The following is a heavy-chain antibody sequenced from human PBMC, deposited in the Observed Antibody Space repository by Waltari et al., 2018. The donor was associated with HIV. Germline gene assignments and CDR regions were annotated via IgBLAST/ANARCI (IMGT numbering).Heavy chain of an antibody. V-gene: IGHV3-7*03. CDR3: AREYLTSPYIFNY. J-gene: IGHJ4*02. CDR2: INEDGRDE. Sequence: EVQLVESGGGLVQPGGSLSLSCAASGFTFSNFWMSWVRQAPGKGLEWVANINEDGRDEFYVGSVTGRFTISRDNARNSLYLQMNNLTAEDTAVYYCAREYLTSPYIFNYWGRGTLVAVSS. CDR1: GFTFSNFW. D-gene: IGHD3-16*01.